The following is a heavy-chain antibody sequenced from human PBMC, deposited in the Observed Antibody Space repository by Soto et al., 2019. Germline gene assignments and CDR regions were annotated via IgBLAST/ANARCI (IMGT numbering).Heavy chain of an antibody. CDR1: GFTFSNYA. CDR2: ISFNGSST. Sequence: GGSLRLSCAASGFTFSNYAMNWVRQAPGKGLEWVSVISFNGSSTFYADSVKGRFTISRDNSKNTLYLQMSGLTPEDTAVYYCARDQTGITTTGGGRIDHWGQGTLVTVSS. J-gene: IGHJ4*02. CDR3: ARDQTGITTTGGGRIDH. V-gene: IGHV3-23*01. D-gene: IGHD1-20*01.